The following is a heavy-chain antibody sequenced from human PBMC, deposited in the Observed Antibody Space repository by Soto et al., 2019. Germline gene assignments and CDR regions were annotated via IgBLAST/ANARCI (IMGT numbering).Heavy chain of an antibody. CDR2: IKQDGSEK. CDR3: ARVTDYYESSGYFDY. Sequence: EVQLVESGGGLVQPGGSLRLSCAASGFTFSSYWMSWVRQAPGKGLEWVANIKQDGSEKYYVDSVKGRFTISRDNAKNSLNLQMNSLRAEATAVYYCARVTDYYESSGYFDYGGQGTLVTVSS. D-gene: IGHD3-22*01. V-gene: IGHV3-7*01. J-gene: IGHJ4*02. CDR1: GFTFSSYW.